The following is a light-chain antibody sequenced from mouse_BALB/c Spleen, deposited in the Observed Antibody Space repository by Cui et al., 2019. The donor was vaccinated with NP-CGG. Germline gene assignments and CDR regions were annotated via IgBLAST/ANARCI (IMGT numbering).Light chain of an antibody. Sequence: QAGVNQESAPTTAPGETVTLTCRSSIGAVTTSNYANGIQEKPDHLFTGLIGGTNNRAPGVPARFSGSLIGDKAALTITGAQTEDEAIYFCALWYSNHWVFGGGTKLTVL. J-gene: IGLJ1*01. CDR1: IGAVTTSNY. CDR3: ALWYSNHWV. CDR2: GTN. V-gene: IGLV1*01.